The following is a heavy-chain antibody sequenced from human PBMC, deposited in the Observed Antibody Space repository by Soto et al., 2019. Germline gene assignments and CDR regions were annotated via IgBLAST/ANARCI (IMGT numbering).Heavy chain of an antibody. CDR3: ARSQNTNSVYRVDG. CDR1: GGSLSGYY. Sequence: SDTLSLTSAVHGGSLSGYYWSWIRQSPGKGLEWIGEINHRGSSDYNPSLKSRVTISIDASTNHVTLELTSVTAEDTAVYYCARSQNTNSVYRVDGWGQGNGVTVSS. D-gene: IGHD1-7*01. CDR2: INHRGSS. J-gene: IGHJ6*02. V-gene: IGHV4-34*01.